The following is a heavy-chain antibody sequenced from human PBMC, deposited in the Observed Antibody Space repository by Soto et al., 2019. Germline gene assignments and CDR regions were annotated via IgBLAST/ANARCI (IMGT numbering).Heavy chain of an antibody. D-gene: IGHD2-15*01. CDR1: GGTFSSYS. V-gene: IGHV1-69*13. J-gene: IGHJ5*02. CDR2: IIPIFGTA. Sequence: SVKVSCTASGGTFSSYSISWVLQAPVQGLEWMGGIIPIFGTANYAQKFQGRVTITADESASTAYMELSSLRSEDTAVYYCARDRTLVVAKGGFDPWGQGTLVTVSS. CDR3: ARDRTLVVAKGGFDP.